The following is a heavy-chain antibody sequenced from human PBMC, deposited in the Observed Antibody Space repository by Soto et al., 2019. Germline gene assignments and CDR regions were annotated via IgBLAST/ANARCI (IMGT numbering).Heavy chain of an antibody. V-gene: IGHV4-30-2*01. CDR2: ISHGGNT. Sequence: GYSWSWLRKPAGKGLEWIGYISHGGNTYYNPSLRSRVIMSIDKSKNHFSLGLKSVTAADTATYYCVRTSYDIFTGRPDAFHIWGHATMVTV. CDR1: GYS. CDR3: VRTSYDIFTGRPDAFHI. J-gene: IGHJ3*02. D-gene: IGHD3-9*01.